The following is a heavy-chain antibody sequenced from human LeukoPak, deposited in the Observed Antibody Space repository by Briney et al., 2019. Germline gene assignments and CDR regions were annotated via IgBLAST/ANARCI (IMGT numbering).Heavy chain of an antibody. V-gene: IGHV4-59*12. CDR2: IYYSGST. D-gene: IGHD3-22*01. Sequence: SETLSLTCTVSGGSISSYYWSWIRQPPGKGLEWIGYIYYSGSTNYNPSLKSRVTISVDTSKNQFSLKLSSVTAADTAVYYCATGRGNYYDSSGYSFDYWGQGTLVTVSS. CDR1: GGSISSYY. CDR3: ATGRGNYYDSSGYSFDY. J-gene: IGHJ4*02.